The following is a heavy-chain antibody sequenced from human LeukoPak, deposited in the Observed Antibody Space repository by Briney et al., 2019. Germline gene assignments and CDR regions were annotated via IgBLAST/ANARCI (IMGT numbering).Heavy chain of an antibody. CDR1: GFTFSSYG. V-gene: IGHV3-30*18. CDR2: LSYDGSNN. D-gene: IGHD4-17*01. CDR3: AKDASTVTLHADY. Sequence: QTGGSLRLSCAASGFTFSSYGMHWVRQAPGKGLEWVAVLSYDGSNNYYADSVKGRFTISRDNSKNTLYLQMNSLRAEDTAVYYCAKDASTVTLHADYWGQGTLVTVSS. J-gene: IGHJ4*02.